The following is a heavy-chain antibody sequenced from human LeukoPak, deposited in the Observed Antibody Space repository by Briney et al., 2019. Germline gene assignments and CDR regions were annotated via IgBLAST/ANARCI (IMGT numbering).Heavy chain of an antibody. D-gene: IGHD3-22*01. J-gene: IGHJ6*02. CDR3: ARDYYDSRGYYGMDV. CDR2: ISSSGRTI. CDR1: GFTFSDYY. Sequence: PGGSLRLSCAASGFTFSDYYMSWIRQAPGQGLEWVSYISSSGRTIHYADSVKGRFTISRGNAKNSLYLEMNSLRAEDTAVYYCARDYYDSRGYYGMDVWGQGTTVTVSS. V-gene: IGHV3-11*01.